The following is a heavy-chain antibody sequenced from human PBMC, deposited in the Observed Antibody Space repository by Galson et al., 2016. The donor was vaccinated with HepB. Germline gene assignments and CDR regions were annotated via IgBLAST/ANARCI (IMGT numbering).Heavy chain of an antibody. Sequence: SVKVSCKASGYTFNTYGVAWVRQAPGQGLEWMGWISPYNGHTNYAQNFQGRVTMTTDTSTSTAFLELRSLRSDDTAIYYCARESRVGVAFDYWGQGTLVTVSS. J-gene: IGHJ4*02. CDR1: GYTFNTYG. D-gene: IGHD6-19*01. CDR3: ARESRVGVAFDY. CDR2: ISPYNGHT. V-gene: IGHV1-18*01.